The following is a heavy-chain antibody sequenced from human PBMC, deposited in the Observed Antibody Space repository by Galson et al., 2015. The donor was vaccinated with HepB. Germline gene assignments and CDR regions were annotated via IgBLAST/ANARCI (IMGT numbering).Heavy chain of an antibody. V-gene: IGHV3-73*01. D-gene: IGHD3-10*01. J-gene: IGHJ4*02. CDR3: TRQRTDYYGSGSYYNFDY. CDR1: GFTFSGSA. Sequence: SLRLSCAASGFTFSGSAMHWVRQASGKGLEWVGRIRSKANSYATAYAASVKGRFTISRDDSKNTAYLQMNSLKTEDTAVYYCTRQRTDYYGSGSYYNFDYWGQGTLVTVSS. CDR2: IRSKANSYAT.